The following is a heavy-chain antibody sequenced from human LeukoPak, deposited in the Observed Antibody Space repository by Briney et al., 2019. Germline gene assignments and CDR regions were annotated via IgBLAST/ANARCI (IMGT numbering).Heavy chain of an antibody. Sequence: PGGSLRLSCAASGFTVSSNYMSWVRQAPGKGLEWVSVIYSGGSTYYADSVKGRFTISRDNSKNTLYLQMNSLRAEDTAVYYCARDIRGYCSSTSCYGHYYYMDVWGKGTTVTVS. CDR3: ARDIRGYCSSTSCYGHYYYMDV. D-gene: IGHD2-2*01. CDR1: GFTVSSNY. V-gene: IGHV3-53*01. CDR2: IYSGGST. J-gene: IGHJ6*03.